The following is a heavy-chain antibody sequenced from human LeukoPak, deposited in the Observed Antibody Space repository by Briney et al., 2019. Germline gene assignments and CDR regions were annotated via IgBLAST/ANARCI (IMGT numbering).Heavy chain of an antibody. Sequence: SETLSLTCTVSGYSISSGYYWGWIRQPPGKGLEWIGSMYHSGSTYYNPSLKSRVTVSVDTSKNQFSLKLSSVTAADTAVYYCARRSGYATWDVWGKGTTVTISS. J-gene: IGHJ6*04. CDR1: GYSISSGYY. CDR3: ARRSGYATWDV. CDR2: MYHSGST. V-gene: IGHV4-38-2*02. D-gene: IGHD5-12*01.